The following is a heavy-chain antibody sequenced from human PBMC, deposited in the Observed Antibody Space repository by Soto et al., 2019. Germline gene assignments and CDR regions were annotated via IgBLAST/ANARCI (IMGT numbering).Heavy chain of an antibody. CDR2: IDNSGVT. CDR3: ARRTLSVIRGAFDF. D-gene: IGHD3-10*01. CDR1: GGSFSGFH. V-gene: IGHV4-34*01. Sequence: QVQLQQWGTELLKPSEPLSLTCAMSGGSFSGFHWSYIRQSPGKGLKWIGEIDNSGVTMYKQSFKSRVTISLDTPKSQFSLELNTVTAADTAVYYCARRTLSVIRGAFDFWGQGTLVTVSS. J-gene: IGHJ4*02.